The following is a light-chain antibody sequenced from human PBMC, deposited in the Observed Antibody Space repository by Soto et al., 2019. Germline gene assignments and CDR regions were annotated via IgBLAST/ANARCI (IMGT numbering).Light chain of an antibody. CDR1: QSVSSY. CDR3: QQRSNWPPIT. CDR2: DAS. V-gene: IGKV3-11*01. J-gene: IGKJ5*01. Sequence: EIVLTQSPATLSLSPGERATLSGRASQSVSSYLAWYQQKPGQAPRLLIYDASHRATGIPARFSGSGSGTDFTLTISSLEPEDFAVYYCQQRSNWPPITFGQGTRLEIK.